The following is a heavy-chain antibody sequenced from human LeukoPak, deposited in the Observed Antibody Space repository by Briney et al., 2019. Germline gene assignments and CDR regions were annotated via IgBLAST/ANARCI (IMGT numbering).Heavy chain of an antibody. CDR2: IYSGGST. CDR1: GFTVSSNY. J-gene: IGHJ6*03. Sequence: GGSLRLSCAASGFTVSSNYMSWVRQAPGKGLEWVSVIYSGGSTYYADSVKGRFTISRDNSKNTLYLQMNSLRAEDTAVYYCAREVRYYCYYMDVWGKGTTVTISS. D-gene: IGHD3-10*01. CDR3: AREVRYYCYYMDV. V-gene: IGHV3-53*01.